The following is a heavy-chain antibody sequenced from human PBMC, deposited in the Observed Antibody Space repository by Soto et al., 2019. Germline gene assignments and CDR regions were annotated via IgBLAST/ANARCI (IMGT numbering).Heavy chain of an antibody. V-gene: IGHV1-46*01. CDR3: ARSSGGNFGIIIEGSNWFDP. J-gene: IGHJ5*02. Sequence: GASVKVSCKAPGDTFTSYYLNWVRQAPGQGLEWMGVINPHGGSTKYAQKFQGRVTTTRDTSRSTVYMELRSLRSDDTAIYYCARSSGGNFGIIIEGSNWFDPWGQGTLVTVSS. CDR1: GDTFTSYY. CDR2: INPHGGST. D-gene: IGHD3-3*01.